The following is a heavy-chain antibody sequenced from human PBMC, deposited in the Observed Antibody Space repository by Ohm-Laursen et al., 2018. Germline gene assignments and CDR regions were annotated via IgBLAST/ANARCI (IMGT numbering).Heavy chain of an antibody. CDR1: GFTFSNYA. D-gene: IGHD3-22*01. CDR3: AKFTLANHYDGSGLPRTLDY. Sequence: SLRLSCAASGFTFSNYAMSWVRQAPGKGLEWVSGISGGGDDTHYADPVKGRFTLSRDNSKNTLYLQMNSLRTEDTAVYYCAKFTLANHYDGSGLPRTLDYWGQGTLVTVSS. J-gene: IGHJ4*02. CDR2: ISGGGDDT. V-gene: IGHV3-23*01.